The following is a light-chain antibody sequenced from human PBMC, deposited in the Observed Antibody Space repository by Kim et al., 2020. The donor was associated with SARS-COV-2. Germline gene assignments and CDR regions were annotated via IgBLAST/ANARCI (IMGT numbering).Light chain of an antibody. J-gene: IGKJ5*01. Sequence: EVVMTQSPATLSVSPGERATLSCRASQSVSTDLAWYQQKSGQAPRLLIYGASTRATGIPARFSGSGSGTEFTLTISGLQSEDLAVYYGQQYKNWPPITFGQGTRLEIK. CDR2: GAS. CDR3: QQYKNWPPIT. V-gene: IGKV3D-15*01. CDR1: QSVSTD.